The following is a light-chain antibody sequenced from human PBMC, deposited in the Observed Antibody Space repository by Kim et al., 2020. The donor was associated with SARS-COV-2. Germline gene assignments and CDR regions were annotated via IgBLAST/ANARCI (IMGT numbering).Light chain of an antibody. J-gene: IGLJ3*02. V-gene: IGLV7-43*01. CDR2: STN. Sequence: PGGTFTLPCASSTGAVTSDDSPNWFQQKPGQPPRALIYSTNNKHSWTPARFSGSLLVGKAALTLSGVQSEDEAEYFCLLYHDGARVFGGGTRLTVL. CDR1: TGAVTSDDS. CDR3: LLYHDGARV.